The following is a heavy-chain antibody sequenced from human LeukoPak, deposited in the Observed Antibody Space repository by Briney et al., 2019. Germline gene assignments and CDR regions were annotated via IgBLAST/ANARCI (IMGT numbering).Heavy chain of an antibody. Sequence: RAGGSLRLSCAASGFTFSSYSMNWVRQAPGKGLEWVSSISSSSSYIYYADSVKGRFTISRDNAKNSLYLQMNSLRAEDTAVYYCAKDTILGYCSGGSCTRWRGGFDYWGQGTLVTVSS. CDR2: ISSSSSYI. CDR1: GFTFSSYS. D-gene: IGHD2-15*01. J-gene: IGHJ4*02. CDR3: AKDTILGYCSGGSCTRWRGGFDY. V-gene: IGHV3-21*04.